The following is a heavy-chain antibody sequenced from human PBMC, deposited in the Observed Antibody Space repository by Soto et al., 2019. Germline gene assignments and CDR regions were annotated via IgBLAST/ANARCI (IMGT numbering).Heavy chain of an antibody. CDR3: ARGILAAGHFDS. V-gene: IGHV3-30*03. J-gene: IGHJ4*02. CDR2: ISYDAKSK. CDR1: GFTFNTYG. Sequence: GGSLRLSCAASGFTFNTYGMHWVRQAPGKGLEWVAVISYDAKSKLYVDSVRGRFTISRDNSKNTLFLQMDSLRPEDTALYYCARGILAAGHFDSWGQGTLVTVSS. D-gene: IGHD2-8*02.